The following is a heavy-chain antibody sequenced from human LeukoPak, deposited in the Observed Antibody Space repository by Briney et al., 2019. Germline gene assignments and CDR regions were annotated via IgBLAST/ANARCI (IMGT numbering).Heavy chain of an antibody. D-gene: IGHD1-26*01. CDR3: ATYTLVGATENY. CDR2: FDPEDGET. CDR1: GYTFTSYY. J-gene: IGHJ4*02. V-gene: IGHV1-24*01. Sequence: HRASVKVSCKASGYTFTSYYMHWVRQAPGQGLEWMGGFDPEDGETIYAQKFQGRVTMTEDTSTDTAYMELSSLRSEDTAVYYCATYTLVGATENYWGQGTLVTVSS.